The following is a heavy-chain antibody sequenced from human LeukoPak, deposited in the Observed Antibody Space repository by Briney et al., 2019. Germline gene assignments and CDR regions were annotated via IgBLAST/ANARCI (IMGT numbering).Heavy chain of an antibody. V-gene: IGHV1-2*02. CDR1: GYTFTGYY. CDR2: INPNSGGT. D-gene: IGHD3-10*01. J-gene: IGHJ5*02. Sequence: ASVKVSCKASGYTFTGYYMHWVRQAPGQGLEWMGWINPNSGGTNYAQKFQGRVTMTRDTSTSTAYMELSRLRSDDTAVYYCAREPDITMVRGVNNWFDPWGQGTLVTVSS. CDR3: AREPDITMVRGVNNWFDP.